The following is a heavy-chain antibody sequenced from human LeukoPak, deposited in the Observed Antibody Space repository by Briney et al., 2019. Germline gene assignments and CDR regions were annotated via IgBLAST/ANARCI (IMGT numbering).Heavy chain of an antibody. V-gene: IGHV3-21*01. D-gene: IGHD1-1*01. CDR3: ARDLIGN. CDR1: GFTFSSYS. Sequence: GGSLRLSCAASGFTFSSYSMNWVRQAPGKGLEWVSSISSSSYIYYADSVKGRFTISRDNAKNSLYLQMNSLRDEDTAVYYCARDLIGNGGQGTLVTVSS. J-gene: IGHJ4*02. CDR2: ISSSSYI.